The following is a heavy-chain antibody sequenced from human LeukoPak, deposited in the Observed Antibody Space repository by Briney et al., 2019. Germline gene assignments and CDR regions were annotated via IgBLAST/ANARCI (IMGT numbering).Heavy chain of an antibody. CDR1: EYTFTGPY. CDR2: FNPNRVGT. V-gene: IGHV1-2*02. J-gene: IGHJ3*02. D-gene: IGHD3-22*01. Sequence: GASVKVSCKAAEYTFTGPYILWFRRAPGQGLEWMGWFNPNRVGTNYAQKYKVRVTMTRDTSICTDYMELSRLRSDDTAVYYCARDDYHYDTTGKGLVDIWGQGTMVTISS. CDR3: ARDDYHYDTTGKGLVDI.